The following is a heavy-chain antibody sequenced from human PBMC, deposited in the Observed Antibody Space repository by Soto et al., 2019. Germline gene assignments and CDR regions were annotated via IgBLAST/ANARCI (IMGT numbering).Heavy chain of an antibody. V-gene: IGHV4-30-4*01. CDR3: ARSYSRSWTIRS. Sequence: QVQLQESGPGLVRPSQTLSLTCTVSGASISSGDYCWSWIRQSPGKGLEWIGYIYYSGSTYYNPSLESRITMSLDTSRNQFLLKLSSVTAADTAVYYCARSYSRSWTIRSWGQGTLVTVSS. J-gene: IGHJ5*02. CDR2: IYYSGST. CDR1: GASISSGDYC. D-gene: IGHD6-13*01.